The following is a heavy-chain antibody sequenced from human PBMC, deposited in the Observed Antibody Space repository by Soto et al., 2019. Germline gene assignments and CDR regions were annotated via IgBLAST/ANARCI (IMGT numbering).Heavy chain of an antibody. V-gene: IGHV4-4*02. CDR2: IYHSGST. D-gene: IGHD3-10*01. Sequence: PSETLSLTCAVSGGSISSSSWWSWVRQPPGKGLEWIGEIYHSGSTNYNPSLKSRVTISVDKSKNQFSLKLSSVTAADTAVYYCARSYYDYYGSGSHNDYWGQGTLVTVSS. J-gene: IGHJ4*02. CDR3: ARSYYDYYGSGSHNDY. CDR1: GGSISSSSW.